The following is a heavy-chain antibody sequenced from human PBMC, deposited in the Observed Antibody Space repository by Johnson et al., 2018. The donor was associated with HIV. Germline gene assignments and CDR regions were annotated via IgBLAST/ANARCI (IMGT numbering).Heavy chain of an antibody. Sequence: QVQLVESGGGAVQPGKSLRLACAASGFTFSGYGMHWVRPAPGKGLEWVAVISYDGRNKNYADSVKGRFTISRDNPQNTLYLQMNSLRAEDTDVYYCARGGKDHAFDSWGQGKMVTVAS. D-gene: IGHD3-16*01. CDR2: ISYDGRNK. CDR3: ARGGKDHAFDS. V-gene: IGHV3-30*03. CDR1: GFTFSGYG. J-gene: IGHJ3*02.